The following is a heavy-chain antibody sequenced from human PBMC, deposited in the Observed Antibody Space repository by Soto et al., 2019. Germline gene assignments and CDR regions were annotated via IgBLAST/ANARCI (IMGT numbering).Heavy chain of an antibody. D-gene: IGHD3-16*01. Sequence: QVQLVQSGAEVKKPGASVKVSCKASGYTFSSYGISWVRQAPGQGLEWMGWISGYNGNTNYAQKLQGRVTMTIDTSTSTGYMELRSLRSYDTAVYYCARDRGGDGMDVWGQGTTVTVSS. CDR1: GYTFSSYG. V-gene: IGHV1-18*01. CDR3: ARDRGGDGMDV. CDR2: ISGYNGNT. J-gene: IGHJ6*02.